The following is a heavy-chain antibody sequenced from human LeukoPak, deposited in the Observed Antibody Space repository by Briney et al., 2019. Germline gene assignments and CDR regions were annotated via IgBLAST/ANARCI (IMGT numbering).Heavy chain of an antibody. J-gene: IGHJ4*02. V-gene: IGHV3-64*04. D-gene: IGHD6-19*01. CDR2: ITTNGGST. CDR1: GFSFISYV. CDR3: ARDPSVAGNFDY. Sequence: WGSLRLSCSPSGFSFISYVLHWVRPAPRKGLEYVSAITTNGGSTYYADSAKGRFTLSRDNSKNTLYLQMTSQRFEDTAVYYCARDPSVAGNFDYWGQGTLVTVSS.